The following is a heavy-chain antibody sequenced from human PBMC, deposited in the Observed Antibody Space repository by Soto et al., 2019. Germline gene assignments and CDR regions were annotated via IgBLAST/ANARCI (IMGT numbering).Heavy chain of an antibody. V-gene: IGHV3-23*01. CDR3: AKDRGYCSGGSCYATHPIDY. CDR1: VFTFSSYA. D-gene: IGHD2-15*01. J-gene: IGHJ4*02. Sequence: PGGSLGLSCAASVFTFSSYAMSWVRQAPGKGLEWVSAISGSGGSTYYADSVKGRFTISRDNSKNTLYLQMNSLRAEDTAVYYCAKDRGYCSGGSCYATHPIDYWGQGTLVTVSS. CDR2: ISGSGGST.